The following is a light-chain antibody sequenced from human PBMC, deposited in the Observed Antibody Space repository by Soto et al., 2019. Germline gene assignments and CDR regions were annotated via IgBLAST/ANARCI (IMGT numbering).Light chain of an antibody. J-gene: IGKJ2*01. CDR1: QSLGYSDGNTY. CDR3: MQGTHWPPYT. Sequence: DVVMTQSPLSLPVTLGQPASISCRSSQSLGYSDGNTYLNWFQQRPGQSPRRIIYQVSNRDSGVTYIFMRSGSGTDFTMTISRLEAEDVGFYYCMQGTHWPPYTCCQGTKLEIK. V-gene: IGKV2-30*01. CDR2: QVS.